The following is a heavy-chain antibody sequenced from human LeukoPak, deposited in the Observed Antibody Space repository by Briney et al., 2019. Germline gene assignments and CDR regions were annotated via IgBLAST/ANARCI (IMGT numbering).Heavy chain of an antibody. CDR3: ARGMYYYDSSGYYSTDAFDI. J-gene: IGHJ3*02. D-gene: IGHD3-22*01. Sequence: PSETLSLTCTVSGGSLSSYYWSWIRQPAGKGLEWIGRVYTSGNTNYNPSLKSRVIMSVDKSKNQFSLKLSSVTAADTAVYYCARGMYYYDSSGYYSTDAFDIWGQGTMVTVSS. CDR2: VYTSGNT. CDR1: GGSLSSYY. V-gene: IGHV4-4*07.